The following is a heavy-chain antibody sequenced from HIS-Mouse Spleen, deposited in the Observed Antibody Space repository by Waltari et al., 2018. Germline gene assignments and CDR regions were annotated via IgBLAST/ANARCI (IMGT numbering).Heavy chain of an antibody. Sequence: EVQLLESGGGLVQPGGSLRLSCAASGFTFSSYAMSWVRQAPGKGLEWVSAISGSGGSTYYADSVKGRFTISRDNSKNTLYLQMNSLRAEDTAVYYCAKDLVLGITLSRLFDYWGQGTLVTVSS. CDR1: GFTFSSYA. V-gene: IGHV3-23*01. CDR2: ISGSGGST. D-gene: IGHD7-27*01. CDR3: AKDLVLGITLSRLFDY. J-gene: IGHJ4*02.